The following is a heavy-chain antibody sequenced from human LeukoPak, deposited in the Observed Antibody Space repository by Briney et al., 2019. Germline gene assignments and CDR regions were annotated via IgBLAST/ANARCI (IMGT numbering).Heavy chain of an antibody. Sequence: SETLSLTCTVSGGSISSYYWSWIRQPPGKGLEWIGYIYYSGSTNYNPSLKSRVTISVDTSKNQFSLKLSSVTAADTAVYYCARGNDSSGYSEWFDPWGQGTLVTVSS. CDR1: GGSISSYY. CDR2: IYYSGST. J-gene: IGHJ5*02. CDR3: ARGNDSSGYSEWFDP. D-gene: IGHD3-22*01. V-gene: IGHV4-59*12.